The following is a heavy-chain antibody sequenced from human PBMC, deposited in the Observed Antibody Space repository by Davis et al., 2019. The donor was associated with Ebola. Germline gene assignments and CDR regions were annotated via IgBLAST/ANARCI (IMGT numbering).Heavy chain of an antibody. Sequence: SETLSLTCAVYGGSFSGYYWSWIRQPPGKGLEWIGEINHSGSTNYNPSLKSRVTISVDTSKNQFSLKLSSVTAADTAVYYCVRVPLGYSNYFDYWGQGTLVTVSS. CDR3: VRVPLGYSNYFDY. D-gene: IGHD4-11*01. CDR1: GGSFSGYY. CDR2: INHSGST. J-gene: IGHJ4*02. V-gene: IGHV4-34*01.